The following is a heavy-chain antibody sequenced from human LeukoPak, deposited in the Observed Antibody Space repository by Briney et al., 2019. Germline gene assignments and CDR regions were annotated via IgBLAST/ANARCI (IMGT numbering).Heavy chain of an antibody. CDR2: IFYSGNT. CDR3: ARAGIPGYCTNVTCSNWLDP. CDR1: GGSISSYY. D-gene: IGHD2-8*01. V-gene: IGHV4-59*01. J-gene: IGHJ5*02. Sequence: SETLSLTCTVSGGSISSYYWNWIRQPPGKGLEWIGYIFYSGNTRYNPSLRSRVSISVDTSKNQFSLKLSSVTAADTAVYYCARAGIPGYCTNVTCSNWLDPWGQGTLVTVSS.